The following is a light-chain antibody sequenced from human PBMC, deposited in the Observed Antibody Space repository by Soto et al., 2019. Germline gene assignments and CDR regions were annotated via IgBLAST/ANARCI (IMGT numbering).Light chain of an antibody. CDR3: QSYDTRLSGLV. V-gene: IGLV1-40*01. CDR1: SSNIGADYD. Sequence: QSVLTQPPSVSGAPGQRVTISCTGSSSNIGADYDVHWYQQLPGTAXXVXXSGPXXRXXXXXXXXSXSXXXXXXXXXXXGLXAEDEAVYYCQSYDTRLSGLVFGGGTRLTVL. J-gene: IGLJ2*01. CDR2: GPX.